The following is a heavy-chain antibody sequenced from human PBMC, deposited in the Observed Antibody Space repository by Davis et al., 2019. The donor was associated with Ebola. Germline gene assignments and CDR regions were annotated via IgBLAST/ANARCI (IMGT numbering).Heavy chain of an antibody. CDR2: IYYSGTT. J-gene: IGHJ5*02. V-gene: IGHV4-30-4*01. CDR1: GGSISSGDYY. CDR3: ARAPGGRYYGWFDP. Sequence: PSETLSLTCTVSGGSISSGDYYWSWIRQPPGKGLAWIGYIYYSGTTYYNPSLKSRVTISVDTSKNQFSLKLSSVTAADTAVYYCARAPGGRYYGWFDPWGQGTLVTVSS. D-gene: IGHD1-26*01.